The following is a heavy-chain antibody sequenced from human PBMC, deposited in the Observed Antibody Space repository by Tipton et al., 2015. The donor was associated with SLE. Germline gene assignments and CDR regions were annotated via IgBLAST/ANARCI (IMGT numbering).Heavy chain of an antibody. V-gene: IGHV4-38-2*02. CDR2: IYHSGST. CDR3: ARDRSNWFDP. Sequence: LRLSCAVSGYSISSNYYWGWIRQPPGKGLEWIGSIYHSGSTYYNPSLKSRVTISVDTSKNQFSLKLSSVTAADTAVYYCARDRSNWFDPWGQGTLVTVSS. J-gene: IGHJ5*02. CDR1: GYSISSNYY.